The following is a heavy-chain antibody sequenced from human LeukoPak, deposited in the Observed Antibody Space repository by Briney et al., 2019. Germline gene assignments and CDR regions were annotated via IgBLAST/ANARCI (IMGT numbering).Heavy chain of an antibody. Sequence: TLSLTCTVSGGSISSGSYYWRWIRQPAGKGLEWIGRIYNSGNTDYNPSLKSRVTISVDTSKNQFSLKLSSVTAADTAVYYCARPIRSRDNNWFDPWGQGILVTVSS. CDR1: GGSISSGSYY. V-gene: IGHV4-61*02. CDR3: ARPIRSRDNNWFDP. CDR2: IYNSGNT. J-gene: IGHJ5*02. D-gene: IGHD3-10*01.